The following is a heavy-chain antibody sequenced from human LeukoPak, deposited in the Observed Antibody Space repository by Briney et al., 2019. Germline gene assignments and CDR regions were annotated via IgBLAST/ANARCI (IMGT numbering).Heavy chain of an antibody. CDR2: IIPIFGTA. Sequence: SVKVSCKASGGTFSSYAISWVRQAPGQGLEWMGRIIPIFGTANYAQKFQGRVTITTDESTSTAYMELSSLRSEDTAVYYCAGDPLRSYYDSSGYYNYWGQGTLVTVSS. V-gene: IGHV1-69*05. D-gene: IGHD3-22*01. J-gene: IGHJ4*02. CDR3: AGDPLRSYYDSSGYYNY. CDR1: GGTFSSYA.